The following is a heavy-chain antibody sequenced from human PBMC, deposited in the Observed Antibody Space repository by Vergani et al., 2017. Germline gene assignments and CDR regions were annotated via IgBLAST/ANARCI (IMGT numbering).Heavy chain of an antibody. V-gene: IGHV1-69*09. Sequence: QVQLVQSGAEVKKPGASVKVSCKASGYTFTGYYMHWVRQAPGQGLEWMGWIIPILGIANYAQKFQGRVTITADKSTSTAYMELSSLRSEDTAVYYCAKDLKWSLMGGDAFDIWGQGTMVTVSS. CDR1: GYTFTGYY. CDR3: AKDLKWSLMGGDAFDI. J-gene: IGHJ3*02. CDR2: IIPILGIA. D-gene: IGHD3-22*01.